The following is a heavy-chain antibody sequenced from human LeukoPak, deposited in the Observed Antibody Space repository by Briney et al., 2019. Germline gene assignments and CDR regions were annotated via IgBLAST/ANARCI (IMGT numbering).Heavy chain of an antibody. Sequence: ASVKVSCKASGGTFSSYAISWVRQAPGQGLEWMGRIIPILGIANYAQKFQGRVTITADKSTSTAYMEPSSLRSEDTAVYYCARAFYSLPSGSYAFDIWGQGTMVTVSS. CDR1: GGTFSSYA. CDR2: IIPILGIA. D-gene: IGHD1-26*01. CDR3: ARAFYSLPSGSYAFDI. V-gene: IGHV1-69*04. J-gene: IGHJ3*02.